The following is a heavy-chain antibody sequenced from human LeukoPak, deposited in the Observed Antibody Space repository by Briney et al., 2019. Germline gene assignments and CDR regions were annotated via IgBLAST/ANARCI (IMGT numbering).Heavy chain of an antibody. Sequence: GGSLRLSCAASGFTFSSYSMIWVRQAPGKGLEWVTSISSSSSYIYYADSVKGRFTISRDNAKNSLYLQMNSLRAEDTAVYYCARVRGEYCSSTSCYVRGYYYYHMDVWGKGTTVTVSS. CDR1: GFTFSSYS. CDR3: ARVRGEYCSSTSCYVRGYYYYHMDV. V-gene: IGHV3-21*01. D-gene: IGHD2-2*01. CDR2: ISSSSSYI. J-gene: IGHJ6*03.